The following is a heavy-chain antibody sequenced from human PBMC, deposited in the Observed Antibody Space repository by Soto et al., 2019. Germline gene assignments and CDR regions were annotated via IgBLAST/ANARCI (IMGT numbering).Heavy chain of an antibody. D-gene: IGHD6-13*01. Sequence: SLILSCAASGFTFSSYAMHWVRQAPGKGLEWVAVISYDGSNKYYADSVKGRFTISRDNSKNTLYLQMNSLRAEDTAVYYCARDRSTAAPYYYYYGMDVWGKGTTVIVS. J-gene: IGHJ6*04. CDR3: ARDRSTAAPYYYYYGMDV. CDR2: ISYDGSNK. CDR1: GFTFSSYA. V-gene: IGHV3-30-3*01.